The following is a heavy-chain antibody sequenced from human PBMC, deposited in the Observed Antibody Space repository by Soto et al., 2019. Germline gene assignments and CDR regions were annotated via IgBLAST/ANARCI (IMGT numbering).Heavy chain of an antibody. CDR2: IIPIFGTA. CDR1: GGTFSSYA. Sequence: SVKVSCKASGGTFSSYAISWVRQAPGQGLEWMGGIIPIFGTANYAQKFQGRVTITADESTSTAYMELSSLRSEDTAVYYCARSIFENYYDSSGYFDYWGQGTLVTVSS. D-gene: IGHD3-22*01. V-gene: IGHV1-69*13. J-gene: IGHJ4*02. CDR3: ARSIFENYYDSSGYFDY.